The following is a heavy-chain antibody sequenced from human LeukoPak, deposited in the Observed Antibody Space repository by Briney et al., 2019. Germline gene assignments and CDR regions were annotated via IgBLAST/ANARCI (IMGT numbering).Heavy chain of an antibody. CDR2: ISSDGYRT. CDR3: AKGLGTGSVLARPLHY. J-gene: IGHJ4*02. CDR1: GFPFSTYD. V-gene: IGHV3-30*18. D-gene: IGHD3-10*01. Sequence: PGRSLRLSCAASGFPFSTYDMHWVRLAPDKGLQWVAVISSDGYRTDYPDSVRGRFTISRDNFKNTVDLQMISVTAEDTAMYFCAKGLGTGSVLARPLHYWGQGTLVTVSS.